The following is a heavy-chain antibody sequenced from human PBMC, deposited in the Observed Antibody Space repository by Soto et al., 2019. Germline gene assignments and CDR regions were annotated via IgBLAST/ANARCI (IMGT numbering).Heavy chain of an antibody. CDR1: GFTFSSYG. V-gene: IGHV3-33*01. J-gene: IGHJ1*01. D-gene: IGHD3-10*01. CDR3: AREEGAGDYYGSGSYWGYFQH. CDR2: IWYDGSNK. Sequence: PGGSLRLSCAASGFTFSSYGMHWVRQAPGKGLEWVAVIWYDGSNKYYADSVKGRFTISRDNSKNTLYLQMNSLRAEDTAVYYCAREEGAGDYYGSGSYWGYFQHWGQGTLVTVSS.